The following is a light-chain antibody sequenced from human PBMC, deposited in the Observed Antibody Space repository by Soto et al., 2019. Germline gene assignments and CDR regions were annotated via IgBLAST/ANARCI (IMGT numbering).Light chain of an antibody. CDR1: QSISSW. CDR2: KAS. Sequence: PSTLSASVGDRVTITCRASQSISSWLAWYQQKPGKAPKLLIYKASSLESGVPSRFSGSGSGTEFTLTISSLQPDDFATYYCQQYNSYPVTFGQGTKVDIK. J-gene: IGKJ1*01. CDR3: QQYNSYPVT. V-gene: IGKV1-5*03.